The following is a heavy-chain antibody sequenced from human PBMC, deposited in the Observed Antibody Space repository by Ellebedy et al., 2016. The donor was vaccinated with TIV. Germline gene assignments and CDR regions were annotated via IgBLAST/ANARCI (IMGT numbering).Heavy chain of an antibody. J-gene: IGHJ4*02. CDR1: GYTFTSYH. CDR3: ARGGSAAASGTVDY. CDR2: ISAFNGNT. D-gene: IGHD3-10*01. Sequence: AASVKVSCKASGYTFTSYHITWVRQAPGQGLEWMGWISAFNGNTNYAQKLQGRVTMTTDTSASTAYLSLRSLRSDDTAVYYCARGGSAAASGTVDYWGQGTLVTVSS. V-gene: IGHV1-18*04.